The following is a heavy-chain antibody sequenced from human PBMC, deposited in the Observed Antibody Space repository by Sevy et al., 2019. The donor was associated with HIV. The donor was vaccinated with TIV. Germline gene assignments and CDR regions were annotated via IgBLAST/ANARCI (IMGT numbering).Heavy chain of an antibody. J-gene: IGHJ4*02. CDR1: GFSLSTSGVG. D-gene: IGHD6-13*01. Sequence: SGPTLVKPTQTLTLTCTFSGFSLSTSGVGVGWIRQPPGKALEWLALISWDDDKRYSPSLKSRLTITKDPSKNQVVLTMTNMDPVDTATYYCAHRGSRDKIFDYWGQGTLVTVSS. CDR3: AHRGSRDKIFDY. V-gene: IGHV2-5*02. CDR2: ISWDDDK.